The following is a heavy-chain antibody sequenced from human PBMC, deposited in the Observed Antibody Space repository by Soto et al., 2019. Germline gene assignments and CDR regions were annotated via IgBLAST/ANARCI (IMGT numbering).Heavy chain of an antibody. CDR2: IWYDGSNK. Sequence: QVQLVESGGGVVQPWGSLRLSCTTSGFTFNTYGMHWFRQAPGKWLEWVAIIWYDGSNKYYADSVKGRFTISRDNSKNTLDLQMNSLRAEDTALYYCARSDCTGAYCYSWPFNYGVDVWGQGTTVTVSS. CDR3: ARSDCTGAYCYSWPFNYGVDV. J-gene: IGHJ6*02. V-gene: IGHV3-33*08. CDR1: GFTFNTYG. D-gene: IGHD2-15*01.